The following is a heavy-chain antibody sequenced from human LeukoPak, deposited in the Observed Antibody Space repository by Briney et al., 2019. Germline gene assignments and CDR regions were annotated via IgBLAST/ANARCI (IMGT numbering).Heavy chain of an antibody. CDR2: IYSGGST. D-gene: IGHD3-16*02. J-gene: IGHJ6*02. Sequence: PGGSLRLSCAASGFTVSSNYMSWVRQAPGKGLEWVSVIYSGGSTYYADSVKGRFTISRHNSKNTLYLQMNSLRAEDTAVYYCARDLVTNTVNYYYYYYGMDVWGQGTTVTVSS. CDR1: GFTVSSNY. CDR3: ARDLVTNTVNYYYYYYGMDV. V-gene: IGHV3-53*04.